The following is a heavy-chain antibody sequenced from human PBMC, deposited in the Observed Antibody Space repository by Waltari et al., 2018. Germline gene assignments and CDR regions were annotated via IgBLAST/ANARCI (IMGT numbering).Heavy chain of an antibody. J-gene: IGHJ4*02. V-gene: IGHV4-59*01. CDR3: ARALLTVGFDY. D-gene: IGHD3-9*01. CDR1: GGSISSYS. CDR2: IYYSGST. Sequence: QVQLQESGPGLVKPSETLSLTCTVSGGSISSYSWSWIRQPPGKGLEWIGYIYYSGSTNYNPSLKSRVTISVDTSKNQFSLKLSSVTAADTAVYYCARALLTVGFDYWGQGTLVTVSS.